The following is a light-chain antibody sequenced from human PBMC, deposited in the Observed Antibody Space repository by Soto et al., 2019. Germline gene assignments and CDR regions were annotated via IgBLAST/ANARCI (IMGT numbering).Light chain of an antibody. CDR1: SSDIGGYNY. Sequence: QSALTQPPSASGSPGQSFTISCTGTSSDIGGYNYVSWYQQHPGKAPKLMIYEVTKRPSGVPDRFSASRSGNTASLTVSGLQAEDEADYYCRSFTGINKLYVFGSGPKLTVL. J-gene: IGLJ1*01. CDR3: RSFTGINKLYV. CDR2: EVT. V-gene: IGLV2-8*01.